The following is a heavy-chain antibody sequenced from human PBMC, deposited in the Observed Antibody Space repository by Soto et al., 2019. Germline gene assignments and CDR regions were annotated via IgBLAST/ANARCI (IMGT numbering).Heavy chain of an antibody. CDR3: ARRNHYYYYGMDV. CDR1: GYSFTSYW. CDR2: IYPGDSDT. Sequence: GESLKISCKGSGYSFTSYWISWVRQMPGKGLEWMGVIYPGDSDTRYSPSFQGQVTISADKSISTAYLQWSSLKASDTAMYYCARRNHYYYYGMDVWGQGTTVTVSS. V-gene: IGHV5-51*01. J-gene: IGHJ6*02.